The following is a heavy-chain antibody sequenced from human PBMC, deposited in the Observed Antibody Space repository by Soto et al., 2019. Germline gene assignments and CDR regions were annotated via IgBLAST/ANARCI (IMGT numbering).Heavy chain of an antibody. CDR1: SGTFSSCA. CDR2: IIPIFGTA. Sequence: GKVGCESSSGTFSSCAISWVRQAPGQGLEWMGGIIPIFGTANYAQKFQGRVTITADESTSTAYMELSSLRSEDTAVYYCATTPVDTAMVPPRLWGQGTLVSGSS. J-gene: IGHJ4*02. CDR3: ATTPVDTAMVPPRL. V-gene: IGHV1-69*01. D-gene: IGHD5-18*01.